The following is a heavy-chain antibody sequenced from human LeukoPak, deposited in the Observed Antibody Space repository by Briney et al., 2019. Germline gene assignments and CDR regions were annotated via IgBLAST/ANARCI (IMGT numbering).Heavy chain of an antibody. J-gene: IGHJ4*02. Sequence: SGTLSLTCAVSGGSISSSNWWSWVRQPPGKGLEWIGEIYHSGSTNYNPSLKSRVTISVDTSKNQFSLKLSSVTAADTAVYYCARHRPYYYGSGSYIYWGQGTLVTVSS. V-gene: IGHV4-4*02. CDR1: GGSISSSNW. D-gene: IGHD3-10*01. CDR2: IYHSGST. CDR3: ARHRPYYYGSGSYIY.